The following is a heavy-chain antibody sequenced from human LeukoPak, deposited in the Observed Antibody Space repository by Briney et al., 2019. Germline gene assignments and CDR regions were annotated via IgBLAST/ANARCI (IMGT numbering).Heavy chain of an antibody. Sequence: GGSLRLSCAASGFSFSGSAMHWVRQASGKGLEWVGRIRSKANSYATAYAASVKGRFTISRDDSKNTAYLQMNSLKTEDTAVYYCTRRPDYYDSSGYENWGQGTLVTVSS. CDR1: GFSFSGSA. CDR2: IRSKANSYAT. V-gene: IGHV3-73*01. D-gene: IGHD3-22*01. J-gene: IGHJ4*02. CDR3: TRRPDYYDSSGYEN.